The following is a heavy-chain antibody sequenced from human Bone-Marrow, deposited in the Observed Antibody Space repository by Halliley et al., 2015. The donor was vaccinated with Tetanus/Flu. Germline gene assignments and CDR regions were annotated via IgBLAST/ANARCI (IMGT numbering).Heavy chain of an antibody. J-gene: IGHJ6*04. V-gene: IGHV3-9*01. CDR1: GFPFDDYA. CDR2: ISWNSGSV. D-gene: IGHD6-6*01. Sequence: SLRLSCAASGFPFDDYAMHWVPQVPGKGLEWVSGISWNSGSVGYADSVKGRFTISRDNARNSLYLQMNSLRTEDTALYYCAKDLKLGSSSPWQYYGMGVWGRGATVTVSS. CDR3: AKDLKLGSSSPWQYYGMGV.